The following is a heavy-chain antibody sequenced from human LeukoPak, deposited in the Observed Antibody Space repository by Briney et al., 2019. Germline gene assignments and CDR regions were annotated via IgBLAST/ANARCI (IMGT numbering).Heavy chain of an antibody. CDR2: ISSSSSYV. J-gene: IGHJ3*02. D-gene: IGHD3-10*01. CDR3: ARVVAYYYGSGSYYDAFDI. CDR1: GFTFSSYS. V-gene: IGHV3-21*01. Sequence: PGGSLRLSCAASGFTFSSYSMNWVRQAPGKGLEWVSSISSSSSYVYYADSVKGRFTISRDNAKNSLYLQMNSLRAEDTAVYYCARVVAYYYGSGSYYDAFDIWGQGTMVTASS.